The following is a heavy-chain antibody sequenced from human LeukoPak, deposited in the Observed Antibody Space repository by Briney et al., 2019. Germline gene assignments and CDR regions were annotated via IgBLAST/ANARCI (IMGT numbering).Heavy chain of an antibody. CDR1: GGSFSGYY. Sequence: PSETLSLTCAVYGGSFSGYYWSWIRQPPGKGLEWIGEINHSGSTNYNPSLKSRVTISVDTSKNQFSLKLSSVTAADTAVYYCARVRGYCSGGSCRKKYYSDYWGQGTLVTVSS. J-gene: IGHJ4*02. CDR2: INHSGST. CDR3: ARVRGYCSGGSCRKKYYSDY. D-gene: IGHD2-15*01. V-gene: IGHV4-34*01.